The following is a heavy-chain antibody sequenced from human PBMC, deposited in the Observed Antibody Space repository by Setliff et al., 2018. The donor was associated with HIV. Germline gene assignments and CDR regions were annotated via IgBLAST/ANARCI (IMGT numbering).Heavy chain of an antibody. CDR1: GGSISSSSYY. D-gene: IGHD6-13*01. J-gene: IGHJ3*02. CDR2: IYYSGST. CDR3: ARRIAAAGDAFDI. Sequence: PSETLSLTCTLSGGSISSSSYYWGWIRQPPGKGLEWIGSIYYSGSTYYNPSLKSRVTITVDTSKNQFSLKLSSVTAADTAVYYCARRIAAAGDAFDIWGQGTMVTVSS. V-gene: IGHV4-39*01.